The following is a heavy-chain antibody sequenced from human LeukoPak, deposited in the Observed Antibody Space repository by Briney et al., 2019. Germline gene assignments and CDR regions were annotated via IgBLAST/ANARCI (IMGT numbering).Heavy chain of an antibody. J-gene: IGHJ4*02. CDR2: ISGSSGII. CDR3: ARTTVTFLFDY. V-gene: IGHV3-48*01. CDR1: GFTFNTYT. Sequence: GGSLRLSCAASGFTFNTYTMNWVRQAPGKGLEWVSYISGSSGIIDYADSVRGRFTISRDNAKNSLYLQMNSLRAEDTAVYYCARTTVTFLFDYWGQGTLVTVSS. D-gene: IGHD4-17*01.